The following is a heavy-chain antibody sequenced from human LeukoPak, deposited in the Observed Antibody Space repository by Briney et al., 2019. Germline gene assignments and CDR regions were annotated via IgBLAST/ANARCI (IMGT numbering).Heavy chain of an antibody. CDR2: ITGSGTNR. V-gene: IGHV3-23*01. Sequence: QPGASLRLSCVASGFTFSNYAMSWVRQAPGKGLEWVSAITGSGTNRYYAYSLKGRFTTSRDNSKNTVFLQMNSVRHEDTAIYYCVIWGDYDVLTGYYVPDYWGQGTLVTVAS. CDR3: VIWGDYDVLTGYYVPDY. CDR1: GFTFSNYA. J-gene: IGHJ4*02. D-gene: IGHD3-9*01.